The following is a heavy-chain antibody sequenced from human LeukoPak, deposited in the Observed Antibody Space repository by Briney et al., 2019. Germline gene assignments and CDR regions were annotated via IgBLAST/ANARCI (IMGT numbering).Heavy chain of an antibody. CDR1: EFTFSSYA. J-gene: IGHJ5*02. V-gene: IGHV3-23*01. CDR3: AKDPYIVSSTSQNWFDP. CDR2: ISGSGGST. Sequence: GGSLRLSCAASEFTFSSYAMSWVRQAPGKGLEWVSAISGSGGSTYCADSVKGRFTISRDNSKNTLYLQMNSLRAEDTAVYYCAKDPYIVSSTSQNWFDPWGQGTLVTVSS. D-gene: IGHD2-2*01.